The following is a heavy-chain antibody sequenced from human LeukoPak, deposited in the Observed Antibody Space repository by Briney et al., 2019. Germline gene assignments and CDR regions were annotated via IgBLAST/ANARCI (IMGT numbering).Heavy chain of an antibody. D-gene: IGHD6-19*01. CDR1: GFSFRSYW. CDR3: ARADSSGCY. Sequence: PGGSLRLSCVASGFSFRSYWMHWVRQAPGKGLMWLSRINLDGTIIRYADSVRGRFTISRDNAKNTLYLQMNSLRAEDTAVYYCARADSSGCYWGQGTLVTVSS. V-gene: IGHV3-74*01. CDR2: INLDGTII. J-gene: IGHJ4*02.